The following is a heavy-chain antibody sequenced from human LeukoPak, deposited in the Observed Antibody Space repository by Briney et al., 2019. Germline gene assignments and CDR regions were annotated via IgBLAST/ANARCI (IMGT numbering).Heavy chain of an antibody. J-gene: IGHJ4*02. CDR1: GFTFSSYS. V-gene: IGHV3-21*01. Sequence: GGSLRLSCAASGFTFSSYSMNWVRQAPGKGLEWVSSISSSSSYIYYADSVKGRFTISRDNAKNSLYLQMNSLRAEDTAVYYCARVGGFYGSGSSESDYWGQGTLVTVSS. CDR2: ISSSSSYI. CDR3: ARVGGFYGSGSSESDY. D-gene: IGHD3-10*01.